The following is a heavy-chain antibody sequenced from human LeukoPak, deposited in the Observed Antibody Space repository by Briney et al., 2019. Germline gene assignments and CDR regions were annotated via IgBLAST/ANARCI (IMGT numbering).Heavy chain of an antibody. J-gene: IGHJ6*03. CDR2: INHSGST. CDR1: GGSFSGYY. V-gene: IGHV4-34*01. D-gene: IGHD6-13*01. Sequence: SETLSLTCAVYGGSFSGYYWSWIRQPPGKGLEWIGEINHSGSTNYNPSLKSRVTISVDTSKNQFSLKLSSVTAADTAVYYCARRPSSSWPSYYYYYMDVWGKGTTVTVSS. CDR3: ARRPSSSWPSYYYYYMDV.